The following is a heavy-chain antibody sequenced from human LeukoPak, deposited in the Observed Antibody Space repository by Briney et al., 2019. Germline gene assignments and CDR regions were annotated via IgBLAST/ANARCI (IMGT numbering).Heavy chain of an antibody. CDR1: VGSISSYY. CDR2: FSSSSADI. V-gene: IGHV3-21*01. Sequence: ETLSLTCTVSVGSISSYYWSWIRQPPGKGLEWVSSFSSSSADIIYADSVKGRFTISRDNAKISLFLQMNSLRAEDTAIYYCARETGYSGYGDYYYNAMDVWGQGTTVTVSS. CDR3: ARETGYSGYGDYYYNAMDV. D-gene: IGHD5-12*01. J-gene: IGHJ6*02.